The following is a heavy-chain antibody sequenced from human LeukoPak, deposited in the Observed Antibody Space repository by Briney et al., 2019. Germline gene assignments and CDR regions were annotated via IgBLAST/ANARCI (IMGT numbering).Heavy chain of an antibody. D-gene: IGHD3-22*01. Sequence: GGSLRLSCAASGFTFSSYWMSWVRQAPGKGLEWVANIKQDGSEKYYVDSVKSRFTISRDNSKNTLYLQMNSLRAEDTAVYYCAKDHYYDSRSVDYWGQGTLVTVSS. CDR1: GFTFSSYW. CDR2: IKQDGSEK. CDR3: AKDHYYDSRSVDY. V-gene: IGHV3-7*03. J-gene: IGHJ4*02.